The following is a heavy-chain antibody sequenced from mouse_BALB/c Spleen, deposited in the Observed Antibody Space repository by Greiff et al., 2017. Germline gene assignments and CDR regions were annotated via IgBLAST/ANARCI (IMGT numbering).Heavy chain of an antibody. Sequence: EVQLQQSGTVLARPGASVKMSCKASGYSFTSYWMHWVKQRPGQGLEWIGAIYPGNSDTSYNQKFTGKAKLTAVTSASTPYMELSSLTNEDSAVYYAKAYSRSYFDVWGAGTTVTVSS. V-gene: IGHV1-5*01. J-gene: IGHJ1*01. CDR1: GYSFTSYW. D-gene: IGHD1-3*01. CDR3: KAYSRSYFDV. CDR2: IYPGNSDT.